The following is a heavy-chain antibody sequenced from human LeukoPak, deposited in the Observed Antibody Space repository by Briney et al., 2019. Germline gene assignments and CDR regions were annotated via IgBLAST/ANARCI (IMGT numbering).Heavy chain of an antibody. CDR2: IKQDGSEK. D-gene: IGHD3-22*01. J-gene: IGHJ3*02. CDR3: ASYYDSSGYFDAFDI. CDR1: GFTFSSYW. Sequence: GGSLRLSCAASGFTFSSYWVSWVRQAPGKGLEWVANIKQDGSEKYYVDSVKGRFTISRDNAKNSLYLQMNSLRAEDTAVYYCASYYDSSGYFDAFDIWGQGTMVTVSS. V-gene: IGHV3-7*05.